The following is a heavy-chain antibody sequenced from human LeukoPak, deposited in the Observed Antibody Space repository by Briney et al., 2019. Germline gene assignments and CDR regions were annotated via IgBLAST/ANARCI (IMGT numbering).Heavy chain of an antibody. J-gene: IGHJ3*02. V-gene: IGHV5-51*01. Sequence: GASLRISCQGSGSSFTSYWIGWGRQLPGKGLEWMGIIYPGDSDTRYSPSFQGQVTISADKSISTAYLQWSSLKASDTAMYYCATLLWFGNAFDIWGQGTMVTVSS. CDR2: IYPGDSDT. CDR3: ATLLWFGNAFDI. CDR1: GSSFTSYW. D-gene: IGHD3-10*01.